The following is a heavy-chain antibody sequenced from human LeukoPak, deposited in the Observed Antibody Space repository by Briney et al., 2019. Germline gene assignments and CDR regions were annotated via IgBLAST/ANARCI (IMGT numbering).Heavy chain of an antibody. Sequence: GGSLRLSCAASGFTFSSYAMSWVRQAPGKGLEWVSAISGSGGSTYYADSVKGRFTISRDNSKNTLYLQMNSLRAEDTAVYYCAKALSGPGGPYYFDYWGQGTLVTVSS. D-gene: IGHD1-1*01. CDR2: ISGSGGST. CDR3: AKALSGPGGPYYFDY. J-gene: IGHJ4*02. V-gene: IGHV3-23*01. CDR1: GFTFSSYA.